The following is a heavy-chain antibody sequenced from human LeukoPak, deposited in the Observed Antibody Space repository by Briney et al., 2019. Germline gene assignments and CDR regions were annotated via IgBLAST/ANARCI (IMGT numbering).Heavy chain of an antibody. J-gene: IGHJ4*02. CDR3: ARGVPEYYDFWSGYFYYFDY. V-gene: IGHV4-59*01. D-gene: IGHD3-3*01. CDR2: IYYSGST. CDR1: GGSISSYY. Sequence: SETLSLTCTVSGGSISSYYWSWIRKPPGKGLEWNGFIYYSGSTNYNPSLKSRVTISVDTSKIQFSLKLTSVTAADTAVYYCARGVPEYYDFWSGYFYYFDYWGQGTLVTVSS.